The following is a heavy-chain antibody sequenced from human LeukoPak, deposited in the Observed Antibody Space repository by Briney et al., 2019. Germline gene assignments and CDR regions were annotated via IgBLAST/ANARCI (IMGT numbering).Heavy chain of an antibody. CDR2: ITGGGART. D-gene: IGHD5-18*01. Sequence: GGSLRLSCVASGFTFTNYAMSWVRQPPGKGLGWVSFITGGGARTHYANSVKGRFTISRDNPKNTLFLQMTSLRAEDTAVYYCAKSGYSYGNDAFDVWGQGTMVTVSS. CDR1: GFTFTNYA. J-gene: IGHJ3*01. CDR3: AKSGYSYGNDAFDV. V-gene: IGHV3-23*01.